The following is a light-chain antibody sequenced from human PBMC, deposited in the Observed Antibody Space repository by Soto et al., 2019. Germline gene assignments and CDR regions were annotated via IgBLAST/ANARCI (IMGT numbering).Light chain of an antibody. Sequence: DNQLTQSPSSIAASVGDRVTITCRASQAGNSWLAWFQQKPGMARKLLIYDASSLESGVPSRFSGSGSGTEFTLSSSCLQPDDFATCYCQQYNSYSGMFGRGTKMDIK. J-gene: IGKJ1*01. CDR2: DAS. CDR1: QAGNSW. V-gene: IGKV1-5*01. CDR3: QQYNSYSGM.